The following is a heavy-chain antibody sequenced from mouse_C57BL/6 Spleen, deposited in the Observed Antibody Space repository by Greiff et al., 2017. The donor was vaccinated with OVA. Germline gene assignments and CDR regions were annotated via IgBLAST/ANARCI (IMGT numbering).Heavy chain of an antibody. CDR3: ASGDYYAPFAY. Sequence: VHLVESGPGLVAPSQSLSITCTVSGFSLTSYGVDWVRQSPGKGLEWLGVIWGVGSTNYNSALKSRLSISKDNSKSQVFLKMNSLQTDDTAMYYCASGDYYAPFAYWGQGTLVTVSA. D-gene: IGHD1-1*01. J-gene: IGHJ3*01. CDR1: GFSLTSYG. V-gene: IGHV2-6*01. CDR2: IWGVGST.